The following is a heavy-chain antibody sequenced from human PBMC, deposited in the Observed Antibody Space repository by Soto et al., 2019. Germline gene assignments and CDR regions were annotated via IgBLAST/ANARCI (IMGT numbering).Heavy chain of an antibody. CDR1: GGTFSSYA. CDR2: IIPIFGTA. J-gene: IGHJ6*02. CDR3: ARGVVFWSGYFPWGMDV. D-gene: IGHD3-3*01. Sequence: SVKVSCKASGGTFSSYAISWVRQAPGQGLEWMGGIIPIFGTANYAQKFQGRVTITADESTSTAYMELSSLRSEDTAVYYCARGVVFWSGYFPWGMDVWGQGTTVTV. V-gene: IGHV1-69*13.